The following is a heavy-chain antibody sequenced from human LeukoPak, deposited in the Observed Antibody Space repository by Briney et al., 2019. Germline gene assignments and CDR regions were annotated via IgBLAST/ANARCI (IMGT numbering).Heavy chain of an antibody. Sequence: SETLSLTCAVYGGSFSGYYWSWIRQPPGKGLEWIGEINHSGSTDYNPSLKSRVTISVDTSKNQFPLKLSSVTAADTAVYYCARDVPPHAFDIWGQGTMVTVSS. V-gene: IGHV4-34*01. CDR2: INHSGST. J-gene: IGHJ3*02. CDR3: ARDVPPHAFDI. CDR1: GGSFSGYY.